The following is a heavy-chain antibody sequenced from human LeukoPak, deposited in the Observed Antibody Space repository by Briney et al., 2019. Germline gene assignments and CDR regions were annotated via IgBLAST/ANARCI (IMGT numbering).Heavy chain of an antibody. CDR1: GFTFSSYA. D-gene: IGHD3-3*01. CDR3: AKGDDFCSGPALNCFDP. CDR2: ISGSGGST. V-gene: IGHV3-23*01. Sequence: GGSLRLSCAASGFTFSSYAMSWVRQAPGKGLEWVSAISGSGGSTYYADSVKGRFTISRDNSKNTLYLQMNSLRAEDTAVYYCAKGDDFCSGPALNCFDPWGQGTLVTVSS. J-gene: IGHJ5*02.